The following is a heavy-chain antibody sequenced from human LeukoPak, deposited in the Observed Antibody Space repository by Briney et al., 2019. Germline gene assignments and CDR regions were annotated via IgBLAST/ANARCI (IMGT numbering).Heavy chain of an antibody. CDR1: GGSISSGFYY. Sequence: SETLSLTCTVSGGSISSGFYYWSWIRQPAGKGLEWIGHIYTSGSTNYNPSLKSRVTISVDTSKNQFSLKLSSVTAADTAVYYCARTSSPYYHYYMDVWGKGTTVTVSS. D-gene: IGHD3-10*01. J-gene: IGHJ6*03. CDR2: IYTSGST. CDR3: ARTSSPYYHYYMDV. V-gene: IGHV4-61*09.